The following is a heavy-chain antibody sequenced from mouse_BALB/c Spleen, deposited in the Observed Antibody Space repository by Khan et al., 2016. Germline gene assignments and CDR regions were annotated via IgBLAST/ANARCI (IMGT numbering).Heavy chain of an antibody. V-gene: IGHV5-6-3*01. CDR3: ASDGYYYAMDY. D-gene: IGHD2-2*01. J-gene: IGHJ4*01. Sequence: EVELVESGGGLVQPGGSLKLSCAASGFTFSSYGMSWVRQTPDKRLELVATINSNGGSTYYPDSVKGRFTISRDNAKNTLYLQMSSLKSEDTAMYYCASDGYYYAMDYWGQGTSVTVSS. CDR2: INSNGGST. CDR1: GFTFSSYG.